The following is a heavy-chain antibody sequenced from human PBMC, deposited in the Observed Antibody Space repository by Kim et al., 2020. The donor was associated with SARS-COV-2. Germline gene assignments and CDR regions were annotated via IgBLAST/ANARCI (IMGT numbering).Heavy chain of an antibody. D-gene: IGHD1-1*01. CDR3: ARELLEPNYYYYYGMDV. Sequence: VKGRFTSSRDNAKNSLYLQMNSLRAEDTAVYYCARELLEPNYYYYYGMDVWGQGTTVTVSS. V-gene: IGHV3-11*05. J-gene: IGHJ6*02.